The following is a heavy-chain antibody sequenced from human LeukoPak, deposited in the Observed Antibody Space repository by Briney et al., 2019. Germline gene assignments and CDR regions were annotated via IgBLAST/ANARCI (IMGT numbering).Heavy chain of an antibody. Sequence: PGRSLRLSCAASGFTFSSHGIHWVRQAPGEGLEWVAAIAYNGSNKYYADSVKGRFTISRDNSKKTLYLQMNSLRAEDTAVYYCARDWANEEWELRRARRTDAFDIWGQGTMVTVSS. V-gene: IGHV3-30*03. CDR2: IAYNGSNK. CDR1: GFTFSSHG. J-gene: IGHJ3*02. D-gene: IGHD1-26*01. CDR3: ARDWANEEWELRRARRTDAFDI.